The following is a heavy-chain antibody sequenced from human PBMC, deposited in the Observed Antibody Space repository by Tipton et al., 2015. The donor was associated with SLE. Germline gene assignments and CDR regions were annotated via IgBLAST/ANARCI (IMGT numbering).Heavy chain of an antibody. Sequence: TLSLTCTVSGGSISSGSYYWSWIRQPAGKGLEWIGRIYTSGSTNYNPSLKSRVTISVDTPKNQFSLKLSSVTAADTAVYYCARAGAGARDYYYYMDVWGKGTTFTVSS. CDR3: ARAGAGARDYYYYMDV. V-gene: IGHV4-61*02. J-gene: IGHJ6*03. D-gene: IGHD1-26*01. CDR1: GGSISSGSYY. CDR2: IYTSGST.